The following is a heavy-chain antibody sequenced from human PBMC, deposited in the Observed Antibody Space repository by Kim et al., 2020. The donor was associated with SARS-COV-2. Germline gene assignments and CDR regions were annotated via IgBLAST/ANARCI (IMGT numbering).Heavy chain of an antibody. D-gene: IGHD6-13*01. CDR3: TTTLKRIAAAGT. CDR1: GFTFSSAW. V-gene: IGHV3-15*01. CDR2: IKSKTDSWTT. J-gene: IGHJ1*01. Sequence: GGSLRLSCAASGFTFSSAWMSWVRQAPGKGLEWVGRIKSKTDSWTTDYAAPVKGRFTISRDDSKNTLYLQMNSLRSEDTAVYYCTTTLKRIAAAGTWGQG.